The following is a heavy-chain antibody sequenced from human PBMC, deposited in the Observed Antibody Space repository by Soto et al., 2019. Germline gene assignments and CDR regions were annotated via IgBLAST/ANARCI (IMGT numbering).Heavy chain of an antibody. J-gene: IGHJ6*02. CDR1: GFTFSSYG. D-gene: IGHD6-13*01. CDR2: ISYDGSNK. CDR3: AKFPAAAGTQRYYYGMDV. V-gene: IGHV3-30*18. Sequence: PGGSLRLSCAASGFTFSSYGMHWVRQAPGKGLEWVAVISYDGSNKYYADSVKGRFTISRDNSKNTLYLQMNSLRAEDTAVYYCAKFPAAAGTQRYYYGMDVWGQGTTVTVSS.